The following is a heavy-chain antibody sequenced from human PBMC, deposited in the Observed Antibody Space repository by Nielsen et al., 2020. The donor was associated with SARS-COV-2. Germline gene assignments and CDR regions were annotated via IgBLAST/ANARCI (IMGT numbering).Heavy chain of an antibody. CDR2: INHSGST. D-gene: IGHD5-12*01. Sequence: SETLSLTCAVYGGSFSGYYWSWIRQPPGKGLEWIGEINHSGSTNYNPSLKSRVTISVDTSKNQFSLKLSSVTAADTAVYYRARGLGGYDSSYYYYYGMDVWGQGTTVTVSS. CDR1: GGSFSGYY. J-gene: IGHJ6*02. CDR3: ARGLGGYDSSYYYYYGMDV. V-gene: IGHV4-34*01.